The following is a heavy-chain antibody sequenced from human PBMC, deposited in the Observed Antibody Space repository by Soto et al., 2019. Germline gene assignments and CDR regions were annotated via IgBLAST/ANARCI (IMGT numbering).Heavy chain of an antibody. CDR1: GGSTNTFY. Sequence: SETLSLTCTVSGGSTNTFYWSWVRQPAGKGLEWIGRIFSSGSTSFNPSLESRVAMSVDTSKNHFSLNLSSVTAADMAVYYCAREGSYSAYNFAHGIQLWSFDFWGQGALVTVSS. J-gene: IGHJ4*02. V-gene: IGHV4-4*07. CDR2: IFSSGST. CDR3: AREGSYSAYNFAHGIQLWSFDF. D-gene: IGHD5-12*01.